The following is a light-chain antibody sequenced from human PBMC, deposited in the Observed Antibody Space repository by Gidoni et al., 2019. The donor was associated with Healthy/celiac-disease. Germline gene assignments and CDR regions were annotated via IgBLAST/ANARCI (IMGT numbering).Light chain of an antibody. CDR1: QSISSY. J-gene: IGKJ2*01. V-gene: IGKV1-39*01. CDR3: QQSDSTLYT. Sequence: DIQMTQSPSSLSASVGDRVTITCRASQSISSYLNWYQQKPGKAPKLLIYAASSLQSGVPSRFSGSGSGTDCTLTISSLQPEDFATYYCQQSDSTLYTLGQGTKLEIK. CDR2: AAS.